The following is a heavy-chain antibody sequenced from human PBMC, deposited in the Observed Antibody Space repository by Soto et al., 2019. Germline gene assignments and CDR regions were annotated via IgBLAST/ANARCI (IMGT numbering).Heavy chain of an antibody. CDR1: SASIRSHY. CDR3: VKDGCNIYYFDY. CDR2: IYYSGST. Sequence: QVQLQESGPGLVKPSETLSLICTVSSASIRSHYWSWIRQPPGKGLEWIGYIYYSGSTNYNPSLKSRVTISVDTSKNQFSLKLTSVTAADTAVYYGVKDGCNIYYFDYWGQGTPVTVSS. D-gene: IGHD3-10*01. V-gene: IGHV4-59*11. J-gene: IGHJ4*02.